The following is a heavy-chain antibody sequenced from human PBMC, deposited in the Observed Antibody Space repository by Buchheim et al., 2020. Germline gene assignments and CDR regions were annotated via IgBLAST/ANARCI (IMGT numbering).Heavy chain of an antibody. V-gene: IGHV3-30*18. Sequence: QVQLVESGGGVVQPGRSLRLSCAASGFTFSSYGMHWVRQAPGKGLEWVAVISYDGSNKYYADSVKGRFTISSDNSKNTLYLQMNSLRAEDTAVYYCAKDDDYYGSGKQMGYFDYWGQGTL. J-gene: IGHJ4*02. CDR2: ISYDGSNK. CDR1: GFTFSSYG. CDR3: AKDDDYYGSGKQMGYFDY. D-gene: IGHD3-10*01.